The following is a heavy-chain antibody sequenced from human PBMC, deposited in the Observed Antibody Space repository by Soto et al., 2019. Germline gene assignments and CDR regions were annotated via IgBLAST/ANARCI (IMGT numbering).Heavy chain of an antibody. CDR2: INPKSGGT. CDR3: ATDRVAFDM. D-gene: IGHD3-22*01. Sequence: SVKVSCKSSVYMFTGYYIHWVRQAPGQGLEWMGWINPKSGGTKYAEKFQGRVSMTGDTSITTAYLELSSLTSDDTAVYYCATDRVAFDMWGQGTKVTVSS. J-gene: IGHJ3*02. CDR1: VYMFTGYY. V-gene: IGHV1-2*02.